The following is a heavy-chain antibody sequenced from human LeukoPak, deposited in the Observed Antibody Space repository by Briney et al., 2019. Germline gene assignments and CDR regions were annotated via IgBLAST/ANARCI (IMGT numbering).Heavy chain of an antibody. V-gene: IGHV1-8*02. CDR1: GYTFTGYY. D-gene: IGHD6-13*01. J-gene: IGHJ5*02. CDR2: INPNSGNT. Sequence: GASVKVSCKASGYTFTGYYMHWVRQAPGQGLEWMGWINPNSGNTGYAQKFQGRVTMTRNTSISTAYMELSSLRSEDTAVYYCARGHYAALHSSSWYWFDPWGQGTLVTVSS. CDR3: ARGHYAALHSSSWYWFDP.